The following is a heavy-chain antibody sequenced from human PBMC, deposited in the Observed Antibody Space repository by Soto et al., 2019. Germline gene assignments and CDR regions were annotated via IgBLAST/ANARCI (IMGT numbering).Heavy chain of an antibody. CDR3: VREGDYSDNNGYPLFDY. V-gene: IGHV4-4*07. CDR1: GGSMTNYY. Sequence: QVQLQESGPRLVKPSETLSLTCTVSGGSMTNYYWAWIRQPAGKGLEWIGRIFGIGYTNYNPSLKSRVILSVDTSKSPFSLKFTSVTAADTAVYYCVREGDYSDNNGYPLFDYWGQGTLVSVSS. D-gene: IGHD3-22*01. CDR2: IFGIGYT. J-gene: IGHJ4*02.